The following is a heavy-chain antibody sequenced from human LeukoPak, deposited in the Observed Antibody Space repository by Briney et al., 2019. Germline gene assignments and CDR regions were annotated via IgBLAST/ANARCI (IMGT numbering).Heavy chain of an antibody. V-gene: IGHV1-69*05. CDR1: GGTFSSYA. D-gene: IGHD3-22*01. CDR2: IIPIFGTA. Sequence: SVKVSCKASGGTFSSYAISWVRQAPGQGLEWMGRIIPIFGTANYAQKFQGRVTITTDESTSTAYMELGSLRSEDTAVYYCASAYYYDSSGTYWGQGTLATVSS. J-gene: IGHJ4*02. CDR3: ASAYYYDSSGTY.